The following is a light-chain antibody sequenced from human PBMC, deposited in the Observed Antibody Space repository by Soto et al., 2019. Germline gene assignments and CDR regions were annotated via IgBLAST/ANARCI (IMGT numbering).Light chain of an antibody. Sequence: IVMTQSPVTLSVSPGERATLSCRASQSISSNLAWHQQKPGQAPRLLIYSASTRATGVPARFSGSGSGTEFTLTISSLQSEDFAVYYCQQYNTWPPYTFGQGTKVDIK. CDR2: SAS. CDR3: QQYNTWPPYT. V-gene: IGKV3-15*01. J-gene: IGKJ2*01. CDR1: QSISSN.